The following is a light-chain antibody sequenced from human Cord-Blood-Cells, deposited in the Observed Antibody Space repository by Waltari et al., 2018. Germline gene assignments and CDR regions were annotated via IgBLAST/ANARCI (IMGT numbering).Light chain of an antibody. CDR2: AAS. CDR1: QSISSY. CDR3: QQSYSTHT. V-gene: IGKV1-39*01. J-gene: IGKJ2*01. Sequence: DIQMTPSPSSLSASVGDRFTITCRASQSISSYLNWYQQKPEKAPKLLIYAASSLQSGVPSRFSGSGSGTDFTLTISSLQPEDFATYYCQQSYSTHTFGQGTKLEIK.